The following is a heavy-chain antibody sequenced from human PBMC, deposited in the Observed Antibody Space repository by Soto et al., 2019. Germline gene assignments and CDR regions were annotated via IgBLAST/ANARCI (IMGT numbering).Heavy chain of an antibody. D-gene: IGHD3-3*01. Sequence: ASVKVSCKASGGPFSSYAINWVRQATGQGLEWMGWMNPNSGNTGYAQKFQGRVTMTRNTSISTAYMELSSLRSEDTAVYCCARGEYYDFWSGYYAYYYGMDVWGQGTTVTVSS. CDR1: GGPFSSYA. V-gene: IGHV1-8*02. J-gene: IGHJ6*02. CDR3: ARGEYYDFWSGYYAYYYGMDV. CDR2: MNPNSGNT.